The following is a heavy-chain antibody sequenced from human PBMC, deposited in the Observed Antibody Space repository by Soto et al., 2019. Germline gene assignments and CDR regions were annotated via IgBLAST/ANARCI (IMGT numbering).Heavy chain of an antibody. Sequence: EVQLLESGGGLVQPGGSLRLSCAASGFTFSSYAMSWVRQAPGKGLEWVSAISGSGGSTYYADSVKGRFTISRDNSKNTLYLQMNSLRAEDTAVYYCAKERGYYDSSGYYHNPSFDYWGQGTLVTVSS. CDR3: AKERGYYDSSGYYHNPSFDY. D-gene: IGHD3-22*01. CDR2: ISGSGGST. V-gene: IGHV3-23*01. J-gene: IGHJ4*02. CDR1: GFTFSSYA.